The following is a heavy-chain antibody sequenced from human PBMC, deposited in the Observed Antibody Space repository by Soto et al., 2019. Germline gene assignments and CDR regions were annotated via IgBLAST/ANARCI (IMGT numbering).Heavy chain of an antibody. CDR2: IRSKPNSYAT. CDR3: ISFCSSCFFDY. CDR1: GFTFSGSA. Sequence: EVQLVESGGGLVQPGGSLKLSCAASGFTFSGSAMHWVRQASEKGLEWVGRIRSKPNSYATEYAASVQGRFTISRDDSKNTAYLHMNNLKTEDTAVYYCISFCSSCFFDYWGPGTPVTVSS. J-gene: IGHJ4*02. V-gene: IGHV3-73*01. D-gene: IGHD6-13*01.